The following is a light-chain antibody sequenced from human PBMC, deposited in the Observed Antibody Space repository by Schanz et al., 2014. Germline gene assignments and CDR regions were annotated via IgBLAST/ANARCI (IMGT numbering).Light chain of an antibody. CDR2: DAS. CDR1: QTVSSSY. CDR3: QQCISWPWT. Sequence: IVLTQSPGTLSLSPGERATLSCRASQTVSSSYLAWYQQKPGQAPRLLMYDASNRATGIPARFSGSGSGTDFTLTISSVEPEDFAVYYCQQCISWPWTFGQGTKVETK. J-gene: IGKJ1*01. V-gene: IGKV3D-20*02.